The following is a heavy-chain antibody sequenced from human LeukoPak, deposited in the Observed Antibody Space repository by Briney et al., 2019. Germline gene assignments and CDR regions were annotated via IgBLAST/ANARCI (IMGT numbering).Heavy chain of an antibody. D-gene: IGHD4-17*01. V-gene: IGHV1-18*01. CDR1: GYTLKNYG. CDR3: ARDPLSHDYGDYGHFDY. CDR2: ISIHNGNT. Sequence: ASVKVSCKTSGYTLKNYGLSWVRQAPGQGLEWMGWISIHNGNTRYAQKVQGRVSMTSDTATSTAYMELRGLRSDDTAVYYCARDPLSHDYGDYGHFDYWGQGTLVTVSS. J-gene: IGHJ4*02.